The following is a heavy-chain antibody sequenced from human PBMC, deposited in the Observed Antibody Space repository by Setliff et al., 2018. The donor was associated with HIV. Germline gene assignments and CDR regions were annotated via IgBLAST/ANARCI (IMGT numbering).Heavy chain of an antibody. CDR2: IYTSGST. Sequence: SETLSLTCTVSGGSISSGSYYWSRIRQPAGKGLEWIGRIYTSGSTNYNPSLKSRVTISVDTSKNQFSLKLSSVTAADTAVYYCARDRELARHYYYGMDVWGQGTTVTVSS. D-gene: IGHD6-6*01. CDR3: ARDRELARHYYYGMDV. CDR1: GGSISSGSYY. V-gene: IGHV4-61*02. J-gene: IGHJ6*02.